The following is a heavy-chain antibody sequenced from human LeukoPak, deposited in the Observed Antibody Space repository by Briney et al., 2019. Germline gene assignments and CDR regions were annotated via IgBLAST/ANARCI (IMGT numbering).Heavy chain of an antibody. J-gene: IGHJ4*02. V-gene: IGHV3-23*01. CDR3: AKRIGNYYGSGSYSGFGF. CDR1: GFTFSSYA. CDR2: ISGSGGST. Sequence: PGGSLRLSCAASGFTFSSYAMSWVRQAPGKGLEWVSAISGSGGSTYYADSVKGRFTISRDNSKNTLYLQMNSLRAEDTAVYYCAKRIGNYYGSGSYSGFGFWGQGSLVTVSS. D-gene: IGHD3-10*01.